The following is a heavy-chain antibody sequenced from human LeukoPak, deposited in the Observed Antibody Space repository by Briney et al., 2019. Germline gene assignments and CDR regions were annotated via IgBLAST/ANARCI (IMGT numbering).Heavy chain of an antibody. CDR1: GFTFSSYS. CDR2: ISSSSSYI. Sequence: GGSLRLSCAASGFTFSSYSMNWVRQAPGKGLEWVSSISSSSSYIYYADSVKGRFTISRDNAKNSLFLQMNSLRADDTAVYYCARDSDFDSSGYYPYYYYYYNMDVWGQGTTVTVSS. J-gene: IGHJ6*02. D-gene: IGHD3-22*01. CDR3: ARDSDFDSSGYYPYYYYYYNMDV. V-gene: IGHV3-21*01.